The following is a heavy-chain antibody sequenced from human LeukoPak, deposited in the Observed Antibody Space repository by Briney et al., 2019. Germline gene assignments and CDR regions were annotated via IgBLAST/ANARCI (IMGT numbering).Heavy chain of an antibody. D-gene: IGHD1-26*01. CDR2: ISAYNGNT. CDR3: ARERMWELLNYFDY. CDR1: GYTFTSYG. V-gene: IGHV1-18*01. Sequence: ASVKVSCTASGYTFTSYGISWVRQAPGQGLEWMGWISAYNGNTNYAQKLQGRVTMTTDTSTSTAYMELRSLRSDDTAVYYCARERMWELLNYFDYWGQGTLVTVSS. J-gene: IGHJ4*02.